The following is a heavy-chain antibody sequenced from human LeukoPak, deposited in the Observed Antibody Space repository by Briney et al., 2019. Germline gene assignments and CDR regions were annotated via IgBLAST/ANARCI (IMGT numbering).Heavy chain of an antibody. Sequence: PRGSLPLSRAVSGFPFSSYSMNWVRQAPGKGLEGVSSISSSSSYIYYADSVKGRFTISRDNAKNSLYLQMNSLRAEDTAVYYCARGVITNFDYWGQGTLVTVSS. CDR2: ISSSSSYI. D-gene: IGHD3-22*01. V-gene: IGHV3-21*01. J-gene: IGHJ4*02. CDR1: GFPFSSYS. CDR3: ARGVITNFDY.